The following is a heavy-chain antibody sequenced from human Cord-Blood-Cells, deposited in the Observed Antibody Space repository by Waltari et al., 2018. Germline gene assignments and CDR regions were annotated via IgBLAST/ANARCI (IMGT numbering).Heavy chain of an antibody. CDR1: GDTLTELS. V-gene: IGHV1-24*01. D-gene: IGHD1-26*01. CDR3: ATGLGVVGATGLDY. J-gene: IGHJ4*02. Sequence: QVQLVQSGAEVKKPGASVKVSCKVSGDTLTELSMHWVRQAPGKGLEWMGGYDPEDGETIYAQKFQGRVTMTEDTSTDTAYMELSSLRSEDTAVYYCATGLGVVGATGLDYWGQGTLVTVSS. CDR2: YDPEDGET.